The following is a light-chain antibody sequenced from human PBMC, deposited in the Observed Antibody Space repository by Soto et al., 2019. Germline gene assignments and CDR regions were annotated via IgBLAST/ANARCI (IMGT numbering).Light chain of an antibody. V-gene: IGKV3-15*01. J-gene: IGKJ1*01. CDR1: QSVSGN. CDR3: QQYSSWPRT. CDR2: GAS. Sequence: EIMMTHSPDTLSVSPGERATLSCRASQSVSGNLAWYQQNPGQAPRLLIYGASARATGIPARFSGSGSGTEFTLTISSLQSEDFAVYYCQQYSSWPRTFGQGTKVEIK.